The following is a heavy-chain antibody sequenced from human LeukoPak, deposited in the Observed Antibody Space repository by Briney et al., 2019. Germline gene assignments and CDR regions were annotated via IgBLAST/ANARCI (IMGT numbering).Heavy chain of an antibody. CDR1: GGTFSSYA. Sequence: SVKVSCKASGGTFSSYAISWVRQAPGQGLEWMGRIIPIFGTANYAQKFQGRVTITTDESTSTAYMELSSLRSEDTAVYYCARVSAYCGGDCYGDWGQGTLVTVSS. CDR2: IIPIFGTA. D-gene: IGHD2-21*02. V-gene: IGHV1-69*05. J-gene: IGHJ4*02. CDR3: ARVSAYCGGDCYGD.